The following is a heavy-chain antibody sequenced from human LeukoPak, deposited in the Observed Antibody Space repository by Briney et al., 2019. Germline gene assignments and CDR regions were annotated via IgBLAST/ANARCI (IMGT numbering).Heavy chain of an antibody. V-gene: IGHV3-23*01. J-gene: IGHJ6*02. D-gene: IGHD3/OR15-3a*01. CDR2: ISGSGSST. CDR3: AKGGPLNYYGMDV. CDR1: GFTFSSYA. Sequence: GGSLRLSCAASGFTFSSYAMSWVRQAPGKGLEWVSAISGSGSSTYSADSVKGRFTISRDNSKNTLYLQMNSLRAEDTAVYYCAKGGPLNYYGMDVWGQGTTVTVYS.